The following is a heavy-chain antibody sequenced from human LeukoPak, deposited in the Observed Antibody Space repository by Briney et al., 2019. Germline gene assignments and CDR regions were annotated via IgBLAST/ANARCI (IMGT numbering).Heavy chain of an antibody. Sequence: KTSETLSLTCAVYGGSFSGYYWSWIRQPPGKGLEWIGEINHSGSTNYNPSLKSRVTISVDTSKNQLSLKLSSVTAADTAVYYCARWAVVVPAAMARNYYYYYGMDVWGQGTTVTVSS. CDR3: ARWAVVVPAAMARNYYYYYGMDV. V-gene: IGHV4-34*01. CDR1: GGSFSGYY. J-gene: IGHJ6*02. CDR2: INHSGST. D-gene: IGHD2-2*01.